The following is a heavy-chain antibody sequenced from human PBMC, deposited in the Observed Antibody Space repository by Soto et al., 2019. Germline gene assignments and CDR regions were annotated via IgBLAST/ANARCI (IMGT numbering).Heavy chain of an antibody. V-gene: IGHV3-23*01. D-gene: IGHD3-22*01. CDR2: ISGSGGST. Sequence: GGSLRLSCAASGFTFSSYEMNWVRQAPGKGLEWVSAISGSGGSTYYADSVKGRFTISRDNSKNTLYLQMNSLRAEDTAVYYCAKEYDSSGYTPFGAFDIWGQGTMVTVSS. CDR3: AKEYDSSGYTPFGAFDI. J-gene: IGHJ3*02. CDR1: GFTFSSYE.